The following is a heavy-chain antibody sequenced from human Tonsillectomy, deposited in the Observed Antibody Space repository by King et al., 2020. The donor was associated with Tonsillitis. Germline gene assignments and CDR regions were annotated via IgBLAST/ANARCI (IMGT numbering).Heavy chain of an antibody. D-gene: IGHD3-3*01. J-gene: IGHJ4*02. CDR1: GGSLRGYS. CDR2: ISHSGHT. Sequence: VQLQQWGAGLLKPSETLSLTCAVYGGSLRGYSWSWIRQPPGKGLEWIGEISHSGHTNDSPSLKSRGTMSVDTSKNQLSLELNSVTAADTARYYCARGFYNVFWSFSSYYFDHWGRGSLVIVSS. CDR3: ARGFYNVFWSFSSYYFDH. V-gene: IGHV4-34*01.